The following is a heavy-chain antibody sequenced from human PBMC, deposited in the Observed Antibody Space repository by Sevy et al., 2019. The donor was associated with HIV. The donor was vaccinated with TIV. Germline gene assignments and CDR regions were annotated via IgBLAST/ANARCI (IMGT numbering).Heavy chain of an antibody. D-gene: IGHD2-21*02. CDR2: FHPGASKI. CDR1: GYSFTDHW. Sequence: KSGESLKISCEVSGYSFTDHWVGWVRQMPGKGLDWIGIFHPGASKIFYSPSLQGQVFISGDYSINTVYLQWSRLKASDTAIYYCARTADCGVDCQQPSYFDFWGQGTLVTVSS. V-gene: IGHV5-51*01. J-gene: IGHJ4*02. CDR3: ARTADCGVDCQQPSYFDF.